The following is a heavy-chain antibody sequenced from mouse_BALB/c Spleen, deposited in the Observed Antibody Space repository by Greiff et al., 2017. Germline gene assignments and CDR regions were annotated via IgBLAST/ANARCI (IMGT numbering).Heavy chain of an antibody. CDR3: ARTYYGNHYAMDY. J-gene: IGHJ4*01. D-gene: IGHD2-10*01. CDR1: GFTFSSFG. V-gene: IGHV5-17*02. CDR2: ISSGSSTI. Sequence: EVKVVESGGGLVQPGGSRKLSCAASGFTFSSFGMHWVRKAPEKGLEWVAYISSGSSTIYYADTVKGRFTISRDNPKNTLFLQMTSLRSEDTAMYYCARTYYGNHYAMDYWGQGTSVTVSS.